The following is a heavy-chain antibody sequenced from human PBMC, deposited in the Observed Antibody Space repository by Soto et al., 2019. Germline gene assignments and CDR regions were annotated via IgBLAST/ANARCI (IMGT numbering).Heavy chain of an antibody. Sequence: QAQLVQSGAEVMKPGDSVTISCEASGLNLESYSVHWVRQAPGQRLEWMGQINGDTGRTKYSPTFQGRVTMTRDKSAKTANLELRSLRSEDSGVYYCARGSGTSKYFSYSLDVRGQGTTVSVSS. D-gene: IGHD1-1*01. V-gene: IGHV1-3*01. CDR3: ARGSGTSKYFSYSLDV. J-gene: IGHJ6*02. CDR1: GLNLESYS. CDR2: INGDTGRT.